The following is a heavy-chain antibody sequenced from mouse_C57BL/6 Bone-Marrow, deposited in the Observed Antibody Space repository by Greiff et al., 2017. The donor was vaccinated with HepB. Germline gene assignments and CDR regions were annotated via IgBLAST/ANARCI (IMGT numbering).Heavy chain of an antibody. CDR1: GFSLTSYG. CDR2: IWGVGST. V-gene: IGHV2-6*01. D-gene: IGHD2-1*01. CDR3: ASLDGNYGMDY. Sequence: VKLVESGPGLVAPSQSLSITCTVSGFSLTSYGVDWVRQSPGKGLEWLGVIWGVGSTNYNSALKSRLSISKDNSKSQVFLKMNSLQTDDTAMYYCASLDGNYGMDYWGQGTSVTVSS. J-gene: IGHJ4*01.